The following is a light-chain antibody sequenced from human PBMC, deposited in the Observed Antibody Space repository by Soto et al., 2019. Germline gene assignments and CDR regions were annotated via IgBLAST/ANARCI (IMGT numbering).Light chain of an antibody. CDR3: QQYDSSPPAYT. CDR1: QSVSSTY. CDR2: GAS. Sequence: EIVLTQSPGTLSLSPGERATLSCRASQSVSSTYLAWYQQKPGQAPRLLIYGASSRATGIPDRFSGSGSGTDFTLTISRLEPEDFAGYYCQQYDSSPPAYTFGQGTNLEIK. J-gene: IGKJ2*01. V-gene: IGKV3-20*01.